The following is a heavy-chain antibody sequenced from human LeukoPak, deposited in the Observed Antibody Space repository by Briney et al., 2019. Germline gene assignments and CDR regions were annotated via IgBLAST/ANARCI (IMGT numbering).Heavy chain of an antibody. Sequence: GGSLRLSCAASGFSFSDYYMSWIRQTPEEGLEWLSYISSSSDYKNYADSLKGRFTISRDNAKNSVYLQMNSLRAEDTAVYYCARDFPGATSIDCWGQGTLVTVSS. CDR3: ARDFPGATSIDC. CDR1: GFSFSDYY. V-gene: IGHV3-11*06. CDR2: ISSSSDYK. D-gene: IGHD5-12*01. J-gene: IGHJ4*02.